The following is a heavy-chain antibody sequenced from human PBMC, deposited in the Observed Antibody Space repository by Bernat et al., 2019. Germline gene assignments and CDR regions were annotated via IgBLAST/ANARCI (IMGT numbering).Heavy chain of an antibody. CDR2: ISYDGAKK. Sequence: QAQLVESGGGVVQPGGSLRLSCEASGFTFSSSAMHWGRQAPGKGLEWVSIISYDGAKKHYADSVKGRFTVSRDNSKNTVYLQMNRLRTEDTAVYYCARADCAGFCYLIDYWGLGTLVTVSS. CDR1: GFTFSSSA. CDR3: ARADCAGFCYLIDY. D-gene: IGHD2-15*01. J-gene: IGHJ4*02. V-gene: IGHV3-30-3*01.